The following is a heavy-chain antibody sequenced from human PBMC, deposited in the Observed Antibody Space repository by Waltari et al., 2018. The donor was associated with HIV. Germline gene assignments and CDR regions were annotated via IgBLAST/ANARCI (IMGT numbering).Heavy chain of an antibody. CDR1: GYSISSGYY. J-gene: IGHJ4*02. CDR2: IYHSGST. D-gene: IGHD3-3*01. Sequence: QVQLQESGPGLVKPSETLSLTCAVSGYSISSGYYWGWIRQPPGKGLEWSGSIYHSGSTYHNPSLKSRVTISVDTSKNQFSLKLSSVTAADTAVYYCARDIAYGVADSDYWGQGTLVTVSS. V-gene: IGHV4-38-2*02. CDR3: ARDIAYGVADSDY.